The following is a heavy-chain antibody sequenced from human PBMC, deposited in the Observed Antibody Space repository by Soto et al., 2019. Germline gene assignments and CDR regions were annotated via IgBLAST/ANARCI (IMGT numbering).Heavy chain of an antibody. Sequence: SETLSLTCAVYGGSFSGYYWSWIRQPPGKGLEWIGEINHSGSTNYNPSPKSRVTISVDTSKNQFSLKLSSVTAADTAVYYCARIFGVVITPHYYMDVWGKGTTVTVSS. D-gene: IGHD3-3*01. J-gene: IGHJ6*03. V-gene: IGHV4-34*01. CDR2: INHSGST. CDR3: ARIFGVVITPHYYMDV. CDR1: GGSFSGYY.